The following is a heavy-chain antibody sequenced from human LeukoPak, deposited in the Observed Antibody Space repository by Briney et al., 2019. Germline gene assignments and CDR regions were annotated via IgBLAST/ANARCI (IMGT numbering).Heavy chain of an antibody. D-gene: IGHD3-22*01. CDR2: IKSKRDGGTT. CDR3: TTEYYYDSSGLFDY. CDR1: GFTFSNGW. Sequence: GGSLRLSCAVSGFTFSNGWMSWVRQAPGKGLGWVGRIKSKRDGGTTDYAAPVNGRFTISRDDSKNTLYLQMNSLKTEDTAVYYCTTEYYYDSSGLFDYWGQGTLVTVSS. V-gene: IGHV3-15*01. J-gene: IGHJ4*02.